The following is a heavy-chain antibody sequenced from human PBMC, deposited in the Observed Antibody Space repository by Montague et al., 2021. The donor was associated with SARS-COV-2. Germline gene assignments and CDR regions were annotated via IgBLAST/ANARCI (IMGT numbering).Heavy chain of an antibody. V-gene: IGHV3-7*01. CDR2: IQQGGNEK. Sequence: SLRLSCAASRFTFSNYWMSWVRQAPGKGLEWVANIQQGGNEKYYVDSVKGRFTISRDNVKNSPFMQMNSLRAGDTAVYYCARVDQDSRGWYDYWGQGTLVTVSS. J-gene: IGHJ4*02. D-gene: IGHD6-19*01. CDR1: RFTFSNYW. CDR3: ARVDQDSRGWYDY.